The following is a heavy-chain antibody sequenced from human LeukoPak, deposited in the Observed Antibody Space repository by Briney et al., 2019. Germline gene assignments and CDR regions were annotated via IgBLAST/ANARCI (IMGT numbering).Heavy chain of an antibody. CDR3: AKMVGAHDAFDT. CDR2: IGKSGDST. J-gene: IGHJ3*02. CDR1: GFTFSSYA. V-gene: IGHV3-23*01. Sequence: SGGSLRLSCAASGFTFSSYAMSWVRQAPGKGLEWVSAIGKSGDSTYYADSMKGRFTISRDNSKNTLYLQMNSLRAEDTAVYYCAKMVGAHDAFDTWGQGTMVTVSS. D-gene: IGHD2-15*01.